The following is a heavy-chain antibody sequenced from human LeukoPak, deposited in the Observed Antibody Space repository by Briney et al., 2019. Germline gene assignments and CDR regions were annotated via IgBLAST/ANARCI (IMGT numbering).Heavy chain of an antibody. Sequence: SETLSLTCAVYGGSFSGYYWSWIRQPPGKGLEWIGEINHSGSTNYNPSLKSRVTISVDTSKNQFSLKLSPVTAADTAVYYCARHSSGAVNNDFDYWGQGTLVTVSS. J-gene: IGHJ4*02. CDR3: ARHSSGAVNNDFDY. V-gene: IGHV4-34*01. CDR1: GGSFSGYY. CDR2: INHSGST. D-gene: IGHD1-26*01.